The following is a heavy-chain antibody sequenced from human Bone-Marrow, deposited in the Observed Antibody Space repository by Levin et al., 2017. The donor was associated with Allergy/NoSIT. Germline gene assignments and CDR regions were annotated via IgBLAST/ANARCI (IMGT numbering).Heavy chain of an antibody. CDR2: VYTGGHT. CDR3: ARLEMTTKCVDS. J-gene: IGHJ4*02. Sequence: GGSLRLSCAASGFTVSTDYMSWVRQAPGKGLEWVSVVYTGGHTYYADSVKGRFTISRDNSKNKLYLQMSSMRAEDTAIYYCARLEMTTKCVDSWGQGTLVTVSS. CDR1: GFTVSTDY. V-gene: IGHV3-53*01. D-gene: IGHD5-24*01.